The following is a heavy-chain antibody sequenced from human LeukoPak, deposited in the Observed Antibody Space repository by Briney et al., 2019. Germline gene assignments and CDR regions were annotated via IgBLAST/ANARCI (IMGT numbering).Heavy chain of an antibody. CDR3: ARGGSLGY. J-gene: IGHJ4*02. CDR1: GFTFSSYE. D-gene: IGHD6-19*01. V-gene: IGHV3-48*03. CDR2: ISSSGSAI. Sequence: GGSLRLSCAGSGFTFSSYEMNWVRQAPGKGLEWVSKISSSGSAIYYADSVKGRFTISRDNAKSTLYLQMNSLRAEDTAVYYCARGGSLGYWGQGTLVTVSS.